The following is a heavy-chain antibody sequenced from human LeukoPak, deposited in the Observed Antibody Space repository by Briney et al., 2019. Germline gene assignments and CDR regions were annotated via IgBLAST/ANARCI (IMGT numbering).Heavy chain of an antibody. CDR3: ATLLSALETKP. CDR1: GYTFTGYH. J-gene: IGHJ5*02. V-gene: IGHV1-2*02. CDR2: INPNSGGT. Sequence: ASVKVSCKASGYTFTGYHMHWVRQAPGQGLEWMGWINPNSGGTNYAQKFQGRVTMTRDTSISTAYMELSRLRSDDTAMYCCATLLSALETKPWGQGTQVTVSS. D-gene: IGHD3-10*01.